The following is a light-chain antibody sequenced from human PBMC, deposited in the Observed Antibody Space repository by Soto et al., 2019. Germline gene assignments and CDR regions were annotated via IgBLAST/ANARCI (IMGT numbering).Light chain of an antibody. Sequence: EIVLTQSPATLSLSPGERATLSCRASQSVSDYLAWYQQKPGQAPRLLIYDASNRATGIPARFSGSGSGTDFTLTISSLEPEDFGVYYCQQYNNWPPLYTFGPGTKLEIK. CDR3: QQYNNWPPLYT. CDR2: DAS. J-gene: IGKJ2*01. V-gene: IGKV3-11*01. CDR1: QSVSDY.